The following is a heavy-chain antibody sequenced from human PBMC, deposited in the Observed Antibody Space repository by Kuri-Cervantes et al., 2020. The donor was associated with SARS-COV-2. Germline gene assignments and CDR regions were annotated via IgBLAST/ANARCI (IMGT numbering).Heavy chain of an antibody. D-gene: IGHD2-21*01. V-gene: IGHV3-21*01. CDR2: ITRSSVYI. CDR3: ARVAGEGPIYYYYMDV. CDR1: GFTFSAYT. Sequence: GESLKISCVASGFTFSAYTLNWVRQAPGKGLEWVSSITRSSVYISYADSLKGRFTISRDSAKSSLYLQMNSLRGEDTAVYYCARVAGEGPIYYYYMDVWGKGTTVTVSS. J-gene: IGHJ6*03.